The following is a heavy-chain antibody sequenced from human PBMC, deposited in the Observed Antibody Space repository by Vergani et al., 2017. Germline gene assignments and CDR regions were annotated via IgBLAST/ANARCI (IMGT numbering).Heavy chain of an antibody. CDR3: AREGGSGSWDSDAFDI. V-gene: IGHV4-30-2*01. CDR2: IYHSGST. J-gene: IGHJ3*02. Sequence: QLQLQESGSGLVKPSQTLSLTCAVSGGSISSGGYSWSWIRQPPGKGLEWIGYIYHSGSTYYNPSLKSRVTISVDRSNKQFSLQLSSVTAADTAVYYCAREGGSGSWDSDAFDIWGQGTMVTVSS. CDR1: GGSISSGGYS. D-gene: IGHD3-10*01.